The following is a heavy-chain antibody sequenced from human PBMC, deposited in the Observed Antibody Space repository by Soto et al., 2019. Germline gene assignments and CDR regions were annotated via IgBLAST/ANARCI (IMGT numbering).Heavy chain of an antibody. CDR3: VKDSMRREVPTALNFHN. CDR2: ISYEGNKK. V-gene: IGHV3-30*18. D-gene: IGHD2-2*01. J-gene: IGHJ4*02. Sequence: GGSLRLSCAASGFTFSYYGMHWVRQSSGKGLEWVAIISYEGNKKYYADSVKGRFSISRDNSKNTLYLQMGSLRAEDTAVYYCVKDSMRREVPTALNFHNWGQGTLVTVSS. CDR1: GFTFSYYG.